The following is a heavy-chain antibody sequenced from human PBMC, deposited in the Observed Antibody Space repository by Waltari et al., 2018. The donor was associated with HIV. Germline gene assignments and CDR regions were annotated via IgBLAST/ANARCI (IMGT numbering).Heavy chain of an antibody. Sequence: VQLQQWGAGLLEPCETLSLTCGVYGGSFSGYYRSWIRQRSGKGLEWIGELMHSGGPNYNPSLKSRVTISLDRSRNQFSLKLTSVTAADTAVYYCARPMFIPGATQKGGMDVWGQGTTVTVSS. V-gene: IGHV4-34*12. D-gene: IGHD1-26*01. CDR1: GGSFSGYY. CDR3: ARPMFIPGATQKGGMDV. J-gene: IGHJ6*02. CDR2: LMHSGGP.